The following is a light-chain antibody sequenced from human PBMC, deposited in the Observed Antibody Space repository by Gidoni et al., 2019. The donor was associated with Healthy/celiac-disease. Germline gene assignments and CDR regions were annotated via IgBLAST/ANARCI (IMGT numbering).Light chain of an antibody. V-gene: IGKV3-20*01. CDR1: PSVSSSY. Sequence: TVLMPSPGTLSLSPGERVTLSCRASPSVSSSYLAWYQQKPGQAPRLLIYGASSRATGIPDRFSGSGSGTDFTLTISRLEPEDFAVYYCQQYGSSPVTFGQGTKVEIK. CDR3: QQYGSSPVT. J-gene: IGKJ1*01. CDR2: GAS.